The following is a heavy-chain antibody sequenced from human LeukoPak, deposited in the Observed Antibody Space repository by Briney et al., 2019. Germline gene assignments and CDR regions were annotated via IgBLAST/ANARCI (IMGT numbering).Heavy chain of an antibody. D-gene: IGHD2-2*03. CDR3: TKDMDPGGINV. V-gene: IGHV3-9*01. J-gene: IGHJ6*02. Sequence: AGGSLRLSCGVSGFTFHEKYAMHWVRQAPGKGLEWVSGFSLDSDNVGYADSVRGRFTVSRDRAKNSLYLQMNYLRPEDTALYFCTKDMDPGGINVWGQGTTVIVSS. CDR1: GFTFHEKYA. CDR2: FSLDSDNV.